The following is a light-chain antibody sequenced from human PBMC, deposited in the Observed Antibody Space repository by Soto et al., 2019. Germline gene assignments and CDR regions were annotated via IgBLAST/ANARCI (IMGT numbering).Light chain of an antibody. CDR1: QGISSF. Sequence: IQLTQSPSSLSASVGDRVTITCRASQGISSFLDWYQQKPGKAPKLLIYGASTLQSGVPSMFSGSGSGTDFTLTIGSLQPEDFATYYCQQLSSFPIPFGPGTKVDIK. J-gene: IGKJ3*01. CDR2: GAS. CDR3: QQLSSFPIP. V-gene: IGKV1-9*01.